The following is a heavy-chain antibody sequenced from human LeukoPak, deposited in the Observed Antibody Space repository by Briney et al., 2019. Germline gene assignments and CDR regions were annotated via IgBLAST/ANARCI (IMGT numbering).Heavy chain of an antibody. CDR2: ICGSVSGSGDCT. D-gene: IGHD3-3*01. V-gene: IGHV3-23*01. CDR1: GFSFGSYA. CDR3: ARDRYYDFWSGYYTLDYYGMDV. Sequence: GGSLRLSCAASGFSFGSYAMSWVRQAAGKGLEWVSEICGSVSGSGDCTHYADSVKGRFTISRDNSKKTLYLQMNSLRAEDTAVYYCARDRYYDFWSGYYTLDYYGMDVWGQGTTVTVSS. J-gene: IGHJ6*02.